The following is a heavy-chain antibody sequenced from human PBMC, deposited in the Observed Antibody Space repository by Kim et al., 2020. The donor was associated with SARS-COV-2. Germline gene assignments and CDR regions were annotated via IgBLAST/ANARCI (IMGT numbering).Heavy chain of an antibody. D-gene: IGHD3-9*01. J-gene: IGHJ4*02. CDR2: IYYSGST. Sequence: SETLSLTCTVSGGSISSSSYYWGWIRQPPGKGLEWIGSIYYSGSTYYNPSLKSRVTISVDTSKNQFSLKLSSVTAADTAVYYCARAQYDWLLFCYFDYWGQGTLVTVSS. CDR1: GGSISSSSYY. CDR3: ARAQYDWLLFCYFDY. V-gene: IGHV4-39*07.